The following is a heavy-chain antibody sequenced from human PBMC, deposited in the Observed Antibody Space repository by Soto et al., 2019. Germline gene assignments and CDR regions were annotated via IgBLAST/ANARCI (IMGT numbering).Heavy chain of an antibody. Sequence: GGSLRLSCAASGFTFSSYWMSWVRQAPGKGLEWVANIKQDGSEKYYVDSVKGRFTISRDNANNSLYLQMNSLRAEDTAVYYCARDMGIEYSSGPKPRRYYYYYMDVWGKGTTVTVSS. CDR1: GFTFSSYW. V-gene: IGHV3-7*01. J-gene: IGHJ6*03. CDR2: IKQDGSEK. CDR3: ARDMGIEYSSGPKPRRYYYYYMDV. D-gene: IGHD6-19*01.